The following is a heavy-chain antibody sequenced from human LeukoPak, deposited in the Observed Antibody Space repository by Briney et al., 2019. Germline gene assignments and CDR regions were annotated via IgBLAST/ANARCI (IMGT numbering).Heavy chain of an antibody. CDR3: ARVGHRKAGAGVFDY. V-gene: IGHV4-4*02. CDR1: GASISSSFW. Sequence: SETLTLTCDVSGASISSSFWRGWVRPTPGKGVEWFGEMYQSGSANYNPSVKRRVTMSVDKSKNIVCLTLMSVTGADTAVYYCARVGHRKAGAGVFDYWGQGTLVTVSS. J-gene: IGHJ4*02. D-gene: IGHD6-13*01. CDR2: MYQSGSA.